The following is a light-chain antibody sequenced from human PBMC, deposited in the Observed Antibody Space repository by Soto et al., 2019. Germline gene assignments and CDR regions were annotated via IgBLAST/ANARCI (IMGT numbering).Light chain of an antibody. CDR3: SSYTSSSTLYA. CDR1: SSDVGRYNY. Sequence: QSVLTQPASVSGSPGQSITISCTGTSSDVGRYNYVSWYQQHPGKAPKLMIHDVSNRPSGVSDRFSGSKSGNTASLTISGLQAEDEADYYCSSYTSSSTLYAFGTGTRSPS. J-gene: IGLJ1*01. V-gene: IGLV2-14*01. CDR2: DVS.